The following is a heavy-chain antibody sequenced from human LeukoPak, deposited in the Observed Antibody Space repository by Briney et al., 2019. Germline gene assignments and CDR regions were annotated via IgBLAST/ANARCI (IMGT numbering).Heavy chain of an antibody. CDR2: IIPIFGTA. V-gene: IGHV1-69*05. Sequence: SVKVSCKASGGTFSSYAISWVRQAPGQGLEWMGGIIPIFGTASYAQKFQGRVTMTRDMSTSTVYMELSSLRSEDTAVYYCARGGVSGREQDAFDIWGQGTMVTVSS. J-gene: IGHJ3*02. D-gene: IGHD1/OR15-1a*01. CDR3: ARGGVSGREQDAFDI. CDR1: GGTFSSYA.